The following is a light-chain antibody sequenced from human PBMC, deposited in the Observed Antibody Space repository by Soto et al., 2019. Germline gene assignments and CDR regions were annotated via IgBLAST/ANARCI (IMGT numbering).Light chain of an antibody. Sequence: QSALTQPASVSGSPGQSITISCTGSSSDVGGYKYVSWYQQHAGKAPKLMIYDVNNRPSGVSNRFSGSKSGNTASLTISGLRAEDEADYYCSSYTTTSSYVFGTGTKLTVL. CDR2: DVN. J-gene: IGLJ1*01. CDR3: SSYTTTSSYV. CDR1: SSDVGGYKY. V-gene: IGLV2-14*03.